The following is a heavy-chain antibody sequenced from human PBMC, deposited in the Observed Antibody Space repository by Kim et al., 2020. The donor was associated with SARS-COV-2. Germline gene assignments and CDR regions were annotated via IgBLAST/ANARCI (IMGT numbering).Heavy chain of an antibody. CDR1: GFTVSDNF. CDR2: IYSGDRT. CDR3: AIDPTVIPHGGSFAF. J-gene: IGHJ4*02. D-gene: IGHD4-17*01. V-gene: IGHV3-53*01. Sequence: GGSLRLSCTASGFTVSDNFMTWVRQAPGQGLEWVSVIYSGDRTFYADSVKGRFTISRDSSKNTLYLQMNGLRDEDTAVYYCAIDPTVIPHGGSFAFWGLG.